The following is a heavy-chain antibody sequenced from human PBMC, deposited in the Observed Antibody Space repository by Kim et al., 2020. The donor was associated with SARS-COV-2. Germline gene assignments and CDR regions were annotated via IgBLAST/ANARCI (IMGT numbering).Heavy chain of an antibody. D-gene: IGHD5-12*01. Sequence: LSLTCAASGFTLSSYWMHWVRQGPGKGLVWVSRINSDGSSTSYADSVKGRFTISRDNAKNTLYLQMNSLRAEDTAVYYCAKSLRGYSGYADYWGQGILVTVSS. CDR2: INSDGSST. V-gene: IGHV3-74*01. CDR3: AKSLRGYSGYADY. J-gene: IGHJ4*02. CDR1: GFTLSSYW.